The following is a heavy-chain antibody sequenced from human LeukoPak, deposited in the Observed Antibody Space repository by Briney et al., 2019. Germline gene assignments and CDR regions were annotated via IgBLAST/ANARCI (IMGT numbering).Heavy chain of an antibody. CDR1: GFTFDDYA. D-gene: IGHD6-19*01. CDR2: ISWNSGRT. Sequence: PGRSLRLSCAASGFTFDDYAMHWVRQAPGKGLEWVSGISWNSGRTDYADSVKGRFTISRDNAKNSLYLQMNSLRDEDTAMYYCAKDIYASGWYGFDYWGQGTLVTVSS. J-gene: IGHJ4*02. CDR3: AKDIYASGWYGFDY. V-gene: IGHV3-9*01.